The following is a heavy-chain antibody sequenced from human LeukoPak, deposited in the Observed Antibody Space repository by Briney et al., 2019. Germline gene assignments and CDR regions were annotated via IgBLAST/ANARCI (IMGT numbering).Heavy chain of an antibody. Sequence: GGSLRLSCAASGFTFSDYYISWVRQAPGKGLEWVSDISPSGDIISYADSVKGRFIISRDYAKESLHLQMNSLRVEDSAVYYCARETVAGTFDYWGQGTQVTVSS. V-gene: IGHV3-11*01. CDR2: ISPSGDII. CDR3: ARETVAGTFDY. CDR1: GFTFSDYY. D-gene: IGHD6-19*01. J-gene: IGHJ4*02.